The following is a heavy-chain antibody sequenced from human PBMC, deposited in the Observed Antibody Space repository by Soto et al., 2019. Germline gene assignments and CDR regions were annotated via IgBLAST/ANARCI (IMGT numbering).Heavy chain of an antibody. CDR3: AREGGVGATTGWD. D-gene: IGHD1-26*01. V-gene: IGHV1-69*06. CDR2: IIPIFGTA. Sequence: QVQLVQSGAEVKKPGSSVKVSCKASGGTFSSYAISWVRQAPGQGLEWMGGIIPIFGTANYAQKFQGRVTITADISTRKAYRERGSLRSGETAVYYCAREGGVGATTGWDWGQGTLVTVSS. CDR1: GGTFSSYA. J-gene: IGHJ4*02.